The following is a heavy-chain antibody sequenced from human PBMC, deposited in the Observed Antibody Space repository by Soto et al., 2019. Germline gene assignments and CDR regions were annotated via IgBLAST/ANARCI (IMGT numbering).Heavy chain of an antibody. D-gene: IGHD1-1*01. CDR1: GGTFSSYT. CDR3: ARGLEIDY. J-gene: IGHJ4*02. CDR2: IIPILGIA. Sequence: QVQLVQSGAEVKKPGSSVKVSCKASGGTFSSYTISWVRQAPGQGLEWMGRIIPILGIANYAQKFQGRVTITADKPTSTPNMELSSLRSGDTAVYYCARGLEIDYGGQGTLVPVSS. V-gene: IGHV1-69*02.